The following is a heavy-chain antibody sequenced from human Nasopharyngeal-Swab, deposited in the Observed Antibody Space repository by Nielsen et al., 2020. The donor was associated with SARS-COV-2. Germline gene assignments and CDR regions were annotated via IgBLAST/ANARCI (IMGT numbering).Heavy chain of an antibody. J-gene: IGHJ5*02. CDR3: ATAPPVAGIGYWFDP. Sequence: GESLKLSCASSGFPFSGSSLHWFRQASGKGLDWVGRIRSKANSYATAYAASVKGRFTISRDDSKNTAYLQMNSLKTEDTAVYYCATAPPVAGIGYWFDPWGQGTLVTVSS. CDR2: IRSKANSYAT. D-gene: IGHD6-19*01. V-gene: IGHV3-73*01. CDR1: GFPFSGSS.